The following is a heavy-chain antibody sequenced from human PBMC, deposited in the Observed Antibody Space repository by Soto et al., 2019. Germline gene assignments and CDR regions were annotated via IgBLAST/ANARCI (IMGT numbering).Heavy chain of an antibody. V-gene: IGHV3-33*01. D-gene: IGHD4-17*01. CDR1: GFTFSNYG. CDR2: IWYDGSDK. Sequence: QVQLVESGGGVVQPGRSLRLSCAASGFTFSNYGMHWVRQAPGKGLEWVAVIWYDGSDKYYADSVKGRFTISRDNSENILYLQMNSLRAEDTAVFYCARDNGDDGERAFDIWGQGTMVTVSS. CDR3: ARDNGDDGERAFDI. J-gene: IGHJ3*02.